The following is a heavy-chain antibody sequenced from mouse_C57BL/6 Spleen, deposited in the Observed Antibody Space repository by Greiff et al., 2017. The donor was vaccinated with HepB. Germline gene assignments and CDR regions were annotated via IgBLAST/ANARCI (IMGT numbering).Heavy chain of an antibody. V-gene: IGHV1-52*01. J-gene: IGHJ1*03. CDR1: GYTFTSYW. D-gene: IGHD2-1*01. Sequence: QVQLQQPGAELVRPGSSVKLSCKASGYTFTSYWMHWVKQRPIQGLEWIGNIDPSDSETHYNQKFKDKATLTVDKSSSTAYMQLSSLTSEDSAVYYCARFYGNYPYWYFDVWGTGTTVTVSS. CDR3: ARFYGNYPYWYFDV. CDR2: IDPSDSET.